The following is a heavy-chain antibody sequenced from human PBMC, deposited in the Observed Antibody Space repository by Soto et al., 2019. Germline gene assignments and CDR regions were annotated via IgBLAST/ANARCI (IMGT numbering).Heavy chain of an antibody. V-gene: IGHV4-39*01. J-gene: IGHJ4*02. CDR2: IYYSGST. CDR1: GGSISSSSYY. Sequence: SETLSLTCTVSGGSISSSSYYWGWIRQPPGKGLEWIGSIYYSGSTYYNPSLKSRVTISVDTSKNQFSLKLSSVTAADTAVYYCARWNGRVGADYFDYWGQGTLVTVSS. D-gene: IGHD1-26*01. CDR3: ARWNGRVGADYFDY.